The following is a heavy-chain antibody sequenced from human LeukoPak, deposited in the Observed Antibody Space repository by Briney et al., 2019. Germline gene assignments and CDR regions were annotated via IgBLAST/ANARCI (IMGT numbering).Heavy chain of an antibody. V-gene: IGHV6-1*01. CDR1: GDSVSSNSAA. CDR3: AREGPGYYDSSGYYSNIFDY. D-gene: IGHD3-22*01. J-gene: IGHJ4*02. Sequence: SQTLSLTCAISGDSVSSNSAAWNWIRQSPSRGLEWLGRTYYRSKWYNDYAVSVKSRITINPDTSKNQFSLQLNSVTPEDTAVYYCAREGPGYYDSSGYYSNIFDYWGQGTLVTVSS. CDR2: TYYRSKWYN.